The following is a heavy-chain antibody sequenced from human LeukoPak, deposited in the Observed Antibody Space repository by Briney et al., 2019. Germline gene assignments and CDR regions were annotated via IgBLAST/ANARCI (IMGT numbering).Heavy chain of an antibody. V-gene: IGHV3-23*01. D-gene: IGHD3-22*01. CDR3: AKDLAQYYYDSIGYFLT. CDR1: GFTFSNYA. Sequence: GGSLRLSCAASGFTFSNYAMSWVRQAPGKGLEWVSTISGSGYSTYYADSVKGRFTISRNNPKNTLYLQMNSLRAEDTAVYFCAKDLAQYYYDSIGYFLTWGQGTLVIVSS. CDR2: ISGSGYST. J-gene: IGHJ4*02.